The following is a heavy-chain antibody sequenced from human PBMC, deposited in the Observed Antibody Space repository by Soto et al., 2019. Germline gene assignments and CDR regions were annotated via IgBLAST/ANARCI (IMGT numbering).Heavy chain of an antibody. D-gene: IGHD3-3*01. Sequence: PSETLSLTCTVSGGSISSYYWSWIRQPPGKGLEWIGYIYYSGSTNYNPSLKSRVTISVDTSKNQFSLKLSSVTAADTAVYYCARHRTPRESDFWSGYLFWFDPWGQGTLVTVSS. CDR2: IYYSGST. CDR3: ARHRTPRESDFWSGYLFWFDP. CDR1: GGSISSYY. J-gene: IGHJ5*02. V-gene: IGHV4-59*08.